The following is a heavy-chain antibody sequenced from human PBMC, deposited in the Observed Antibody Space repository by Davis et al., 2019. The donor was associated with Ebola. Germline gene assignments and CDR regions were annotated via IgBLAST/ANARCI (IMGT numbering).Heavy chain of an antibody. CDR3: ARRVYNSYYFDY. V-gene: IGHV4-39*01. J-gene: IGHJ4*02. CDR2: IYYSGST. CDR1: GGSISSSSYY. D-gene: IGHD5-24*01. Sequence: MPSETLSLTCTVSGGSISSSSYYWGWIRQPPGKGLEWIGSIYYSGSTYYNPSLKSRVTISVDTSKNQFSLKLSSVTAADTAVYYCARRVYNSYYFDYWGQGTLVTVSS.